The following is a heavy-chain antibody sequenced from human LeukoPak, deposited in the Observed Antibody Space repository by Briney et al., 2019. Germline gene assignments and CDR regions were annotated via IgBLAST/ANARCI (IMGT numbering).Heavy chain of an antibody. J-gene: IGHJ6*02. V-gene: IGHV4-30-4*01. CDR3: ARLMFEGMDV. CDR2: IYYSGSS. Sequence: SQTLSLTCTVSGGSISSGDYYWSWIRRPPGKGPEWIGYIYYSGSSYYNPSLKSRVTISVDTSKNQFSLKLSSVTAADTAVYYCARLMFEGMDVWGQGTTVTVSS. CDR1: GGSISSGDYY. D-gene: IGHD3-10*02.